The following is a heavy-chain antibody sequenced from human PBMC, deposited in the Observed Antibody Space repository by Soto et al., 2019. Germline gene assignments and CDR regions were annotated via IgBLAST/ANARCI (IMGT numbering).Heavy chain of an antibody. V-gene: IGHV4-39*01. Sequence: PSETLSLTCSVSGGSVSYNSYYWGWIRQPPGKGLEWVGGIFYTGTTYYNPSLKDRLGISVDTSKNSFSLNLTSVTAADTAVYFCARLVVVAPVANVWGQGALVTVSS. CDR2: IFYTGTT. CDR3: ARLVVVAPVANV. J-gene: IGHJ4*02. CDR1: GGSVSYNSYY. D-gene: IGHD2-21*01.